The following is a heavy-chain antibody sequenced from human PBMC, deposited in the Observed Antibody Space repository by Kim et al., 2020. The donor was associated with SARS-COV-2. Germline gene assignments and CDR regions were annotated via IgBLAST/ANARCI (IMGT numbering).Heavy chain of an antibody. Sequence: GESLKISCKGSGYSFTSYWISWVRQMPGKGLEWMGRIDPSDSYTNYSPSFQGHVTISADKSISTAYLQWSSLKASDTAMYYCARQGGGYSYGPEFDYWGQGTLVTVSS. CDR1: GYSFTSYW. D-gene: IGHD5-18*01. J-gene: IGHJ4*02. CDR2: IDPSDSYT. V-gene: IGHV5-10-1*01. CDR3: ARQGGGYSYGPEFDY.